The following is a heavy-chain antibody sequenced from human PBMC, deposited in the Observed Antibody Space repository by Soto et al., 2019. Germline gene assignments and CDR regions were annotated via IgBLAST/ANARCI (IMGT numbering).Heavy chain of an antibody. CDR1: GFTFSSYA. J-gene: IGHJ4*02. CDR2: ISGSGGST. Sequence: EVQLLESGGGLVQPGGSLRLSCAASGFTFSSYAMIWVRQAPGNGLEWVSAISGSGGSTSYADSVKGRFTISRDNSKNTLYLQMNSLRAEDTAVYYCAKDPPSTIFGSLYGYWGQGTLVTVSS. D-gene: IGHD3-3*01. CDR3: AKDPPSTIFGSLYGY. V-gene: IGHV3-23*01.